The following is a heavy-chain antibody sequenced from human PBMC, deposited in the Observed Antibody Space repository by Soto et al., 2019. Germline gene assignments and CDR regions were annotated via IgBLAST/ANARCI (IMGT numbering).Heavy chain of an antibody. J-gene: IGHJ4*02. CDR3: AIYSNLVGDY. D-gene: IGHD1-26*01. V-gene: IGHV4-59*08. Sequence: SETLSLTCTVSGGSISSYYWSWIRQPPGKGLEWIGYIYYSGSTNYNPSLKSRVTISVDTSKNQFSLKLSSVTAADTAVYYCAIYSNLVGDYWGLGTLVTVSS. CDR1: GGSISSYY. CDR2: IYYSGST.